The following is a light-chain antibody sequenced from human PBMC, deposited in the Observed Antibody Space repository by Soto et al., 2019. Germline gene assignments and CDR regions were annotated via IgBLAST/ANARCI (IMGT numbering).Light chain of an antibody. J-gene: IGKJ4*01. CDR3: QQRSNWHPLT. CDR2: DAS. V-gene: IGKV3-11*01. Sequence: EIVLTQSPATLSLSPGERATLSCRASQSVSSYLAWYQQKPGQAPRLLIYDASNRATGIPARFSGSGSGTDFALTISSLEPEDFAVHYCQQRSNWHPLTFGGGTKVEIK. CDR1: QSVSSY.